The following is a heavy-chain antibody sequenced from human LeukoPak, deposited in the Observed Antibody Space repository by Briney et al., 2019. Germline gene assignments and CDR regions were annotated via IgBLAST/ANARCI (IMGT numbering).Heavy chain of an antibody. D-gene: IGHD2-2*01. V-gene: IGHV3-23*01. Sequence: GGSLRLSCAASGFTFSSYAMSWVRQAPGKGLEWVSAISGSGGSTYYADSVKGRFTISRDNSKNTLFLQMNSLRAEDTAVYYCARGGDYCSTSSCYFGSVDYWGQGTLVTVSS. CDR2: ISGSGGST. CDR3: ARGGDYCSTSSCYFGSVDY. CDR1: GFTFSSYA. J-gene: IGHJ4*02.